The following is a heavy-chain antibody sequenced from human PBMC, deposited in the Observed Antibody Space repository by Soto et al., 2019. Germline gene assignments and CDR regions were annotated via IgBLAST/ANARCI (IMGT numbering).Heavy chain of an antibody. J-gene: IGHJ4*02. CDR1: GFTVSSNY. D-gene: IGHD3-22*01. V-gene: IGHV3-66*01. CDR2: IYSGGST. Sequence: EVQLVESGGGLVQPGGSLRLSCAASGFTVSSNYMSWVRQAPGKGLEWVSVIYSGGSTYYADSVKGRFTISRDISKNTLYLQMNSLRAEDTAVYYCARASRNYYDSSGYLYYFDYWGQGTLVTVSS. CDR3: ARASRNYYDSSGYLYYFDY.